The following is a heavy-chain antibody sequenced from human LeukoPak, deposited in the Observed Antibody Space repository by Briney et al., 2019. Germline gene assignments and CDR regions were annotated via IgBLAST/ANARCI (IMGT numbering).Heavy chain of an antibody. CDR1: GYTFTAYY. J-gene: IGHJ4*02. CDR3: ARGAAVAGIDY. V-gene: IGHV1-8*02. Sequence: ASVKVSCKASGYTFTAYYMHWVRQATGQGLEWMGWMNPNSGNTGYAQKFQGRVTMTRNTSISTAYMELSSLRSEDTAVYYCARGAAVAGIDYWGQGTLVTVSS. D-gene: IGHD6-19*01. CDR2: MNPNSGNT.